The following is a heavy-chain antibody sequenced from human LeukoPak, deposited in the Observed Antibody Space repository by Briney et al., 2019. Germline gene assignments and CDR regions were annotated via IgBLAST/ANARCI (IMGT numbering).Heavy chain of an antibody. CDR3: ARGLAAIDY. V-gene: IGHV4-34*01. J-gene: IGHJ4*02. Sequence: SETLSLTCAVYGGSFSGYYWSWIRQPPGKGLEWIGEINHSGSTNYNPSLKSRVTISVDTPKNQFSLKLSSVTAADTAVYYCARGLAAIDYWGQGTLVTVSS. CDR1: GGSFSGYY. D-gene: IGHD6-25*01. CDR2: INHSGST.